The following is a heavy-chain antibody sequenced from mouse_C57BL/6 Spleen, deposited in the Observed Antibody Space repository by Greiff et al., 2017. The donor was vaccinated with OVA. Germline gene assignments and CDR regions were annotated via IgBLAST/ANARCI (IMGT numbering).Heavy chain of an antibody. CDR3: ARGGYGSSAWFAY. CDR2: INPNNGGT. J-gene: IGHJ3*01. V-gene: IGHV1-26*01. D-gene: IGHD1-1*01. CDR1: GYTFTDYY. Sequence: VQLQQSGPELVKPGASVKISCKASGYTFTDYYMNWVKQSHGKGLEWIGDINPNNGGTSYNQKFKGKATLTVDKSSSTAYMELRSLTSEDSAVYYCARGGYGSSAWFAYWGQGTLVTVSA.